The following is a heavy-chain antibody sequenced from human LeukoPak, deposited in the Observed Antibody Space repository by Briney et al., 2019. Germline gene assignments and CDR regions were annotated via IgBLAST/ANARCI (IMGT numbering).Heavy chain of an antibody. CDR2: ISATGINT. CDR1: GFTLSRYA. V-gene: IGHV3-23*01. J-gene: IGHJ4*02. CDR3: AKEEVGAVAGRFDY. Sequence: QPGGSLRLSCAASGFTLSRYAMSWVRQVPGKGLEWVSAISATGINTYYADSVKGRFTISRDNAKNTLYLQMNSLRAEDTAVYYCAKEEVGAVAGRFDYWGQGTLVTVSS. D-gene: IGHD6-19*01.